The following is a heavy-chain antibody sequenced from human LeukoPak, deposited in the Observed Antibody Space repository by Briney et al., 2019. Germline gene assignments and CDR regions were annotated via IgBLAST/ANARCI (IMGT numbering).Heavy chain of an antibody. D-gene: IGHD2-2*01. Sequence: PGGSLRLSCAASGFTFSSYAMSWVRRAPGKGLEWVSTITGSGGTTNYADSVKGRFTISRDNSKNTLSLQVNSLSAEDTAVYYCAKGRYCDSTTRAYHGLDVWGQGTTVTVSS. CDR3: AKGRYCDSTTRAYHGLDV. J-gene: IGHJ6*02. CDR2: ITGSGGTT. V-gene: IGHV3-23*01. CDR1: GFTFSSYA.